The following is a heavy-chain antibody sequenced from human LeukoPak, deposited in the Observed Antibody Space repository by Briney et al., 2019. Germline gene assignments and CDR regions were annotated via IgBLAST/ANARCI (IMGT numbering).Heavy chain of an antibody. Sequence: TGGSLRLSCAASGFTFSSYDMHWVRQATGKGLEWVSAIGTAGDTYYPGSVKGRFTISRENAKNSLYLQMNSLRAGDTAVYYCARERVAMVRGVIRYYYGMDVWGQGTTVTVSS. D-gene: IGHD3-10*01. CDR3: ARERVAMVRGVIRYYYGMDV. CDR2: IGTAGDT. V-gene: IGHV3-13*01. CDR1: GFTFSSYD. J-gene: IGHJ6*02.